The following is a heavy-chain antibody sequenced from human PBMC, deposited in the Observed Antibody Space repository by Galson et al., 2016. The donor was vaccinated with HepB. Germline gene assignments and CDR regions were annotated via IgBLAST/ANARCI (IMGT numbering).Heavy chain of an antibody. CDR1: GFSFGDYY. CDR3: ARVAQIVVVTANSEH. Sequence: SLRLSCAASGFSFGDYYMSWIRQAPGKGLEWISDIGSTGTYTKYADSVRGRFAISRDNAKKSLYLQMNSLRVEDTAIYYCARVAQIVVVTANSEHWGQGALVTVSS. CDR2: IGSTGTYT. D-gene: IGHD2-21*02. J-gene: IGHJ1*01. V-gene: IGHV3-11*05.